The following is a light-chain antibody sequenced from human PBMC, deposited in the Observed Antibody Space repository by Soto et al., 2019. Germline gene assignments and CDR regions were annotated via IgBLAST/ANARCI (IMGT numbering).Light chain of an antibody. Sequence: QSVLTQPASVSGSPGQSITISCTGTSTDVGGDNYVSWYQQQPGNAPKLMIYEVSKRPSGVSHRSSGSTSGNTASVTIFGGQAEDEAYYYCCSYAGSGPWVFGGGTELTV. CDR3: CSYAGSGPWV. CDR2: EVS. V-gene: IGLV2-23*02. CDR1: STDVGGDNY. J-gene: IGLJ3*02.